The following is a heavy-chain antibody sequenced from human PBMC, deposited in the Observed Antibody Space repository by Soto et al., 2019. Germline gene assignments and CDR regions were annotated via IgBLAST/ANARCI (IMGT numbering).Heavy chain of an antibody. CDR1: GFTFSTSG. Sequence: QVQLVESGGGVVQSGRSLRLSCAASGFTFSTSGMHWIRQAPGKGLEWVAMISHDGGATYYVESVKGRFTISRDTDKNTLHLQMDSLRPEDTAKNYCAKDWGSSGWYNWFDPWGQGTLVTVSS. J-gene: IGHJ5*02. V-gene: IGHV3-30*18. D-gene: IGHD6-13*01. CDR2: ISHDGGAT. CDR3: AKDWGSSGWYNWFDP.